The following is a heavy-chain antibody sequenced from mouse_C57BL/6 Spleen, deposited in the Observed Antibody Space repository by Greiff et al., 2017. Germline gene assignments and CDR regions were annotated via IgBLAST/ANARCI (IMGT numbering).Heavy chain of an antibody. CDR3: ARGDGDY. J-gene: IGHJ3*01. CDR1: GYTFTSYW. D-gene: IGHD3-3*01. V-gene: IGHV1-61*01. Sequence: QVHVKQPGAELVRPGSSVKLSCKASGYTFTSYWMDWVKQRPGQGLEWIGNIYPSDSETHYNQKFKDKATLTVDKSSSTAYMQLSSLTSEDSAVYYCARGDGDYWGQGTLVTVSA. CDR2: IYPSDSET.